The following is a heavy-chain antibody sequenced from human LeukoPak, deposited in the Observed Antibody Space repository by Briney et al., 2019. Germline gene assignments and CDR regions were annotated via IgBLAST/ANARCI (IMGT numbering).Heavy chain of an antibody. CDR3: SRGSGWLSVY. D-gene: IGHD6-19*01. J-gene: IGHJ4*02. Sequence: GGSLRLSCTASGFTFGDYLMSWFRQAPGKGLEWIGFISGGTTEYAASVKDRFTISRDDSTSIAYLQMNSLTTEDTAVYYCSRGSGWLSVYWGQGTLVTVS. CDR1: GFTFGDYL. V-gene: IGHV3-49*03. CDR2: ISGGTT.